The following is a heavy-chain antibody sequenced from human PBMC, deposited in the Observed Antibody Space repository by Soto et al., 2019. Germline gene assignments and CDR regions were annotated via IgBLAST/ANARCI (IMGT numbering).Heavy chain of an antibody. Sequence: GGSLRLSCAASGFTFSNAWMSWVRQAPGKGLEWVGRIKSKTDGGTTDYAAPVKGRFTISRDDSKNTLYLQMNSLKTEDTAVYYCTTERYQQGSSWYTGFDYWGQGTLVTVSS. CDR3: TTERYQQGSSWYTGFDY. V-gene: IGHV3-15*01. J-gene: IGHJ4*02. D-gene: IGHD6-13*01. CDR2: IKSKTDGGTT. CDR1: GFTFSNAW.